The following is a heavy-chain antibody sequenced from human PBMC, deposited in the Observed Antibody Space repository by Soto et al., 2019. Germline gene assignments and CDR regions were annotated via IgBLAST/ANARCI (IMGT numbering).Heavy chain of an antibody. V-gene: IGHV2-5*02. Sequence: SGPTLVKPTQTLTLTCTFSGFSLSTSGVGVGWIRQPPGKALEWLALIYWDDDKRYSPSLKSRLTITKDTSKNQVVLTMTNMDPVDTATYYCAHTLQLWFGELGPFNWFDPWGQGTLVTVSS. J-gene: IGHJ5*02. CDR1: GFSLSTSGVG. CDR3: AHTLQLWFGELGPFNWFDP. CDR2: IYWDDDK. D-gene: IGHD3-10*01.